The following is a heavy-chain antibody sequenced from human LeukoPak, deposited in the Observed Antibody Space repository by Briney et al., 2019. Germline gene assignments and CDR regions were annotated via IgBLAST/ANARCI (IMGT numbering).Heavy chain of an antibody. CDR1: GFTFSDYY. CDR2: ISGSVGTI. J-gene: IGHJ5*02. Sequence: GGSLRLSCAASGFTFSDYYMSWIRQAPGKGLEWVSSISGSVGTIYYADSVKGRFTISRDNSKNTLYLQMNSLRAEDTAVYHCAKSVGATTWFDPWGQGTLVTVSS. D-gene: IGHD1-26*01. CDR3: AKSVGATTWFDP. V-gene: IGHV3-23*01.